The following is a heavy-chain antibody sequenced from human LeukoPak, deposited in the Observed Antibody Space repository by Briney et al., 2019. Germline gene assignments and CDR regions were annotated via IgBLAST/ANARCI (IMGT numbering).Heavy chain of an antibody. CDR2: IYDRRST. J-gene: IGHJ4*02. CDR3: ARGRTFDN. Sequence: PSETLSLTCTVSGGSISSYYWSWIRQPPGKGLEWMGNIYDRRSTEYNPSLKSRVTISVDTSKNQFSLRLSSVTAADTAVYYCARGRTFDNWGQGTLVTVSS. CDR1: GGSISSYY. V-gene: IGHV4-59*01.